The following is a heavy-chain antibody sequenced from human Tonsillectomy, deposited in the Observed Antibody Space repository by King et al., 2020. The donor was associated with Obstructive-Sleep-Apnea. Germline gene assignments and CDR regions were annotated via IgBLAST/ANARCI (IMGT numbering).Heavy chain of an antibody. J-gene: IGHJ4*02. CDR2: IYPGDSDT. CDR1: GYTFSIYW. CDR3: ARGPRTGDAFDY. V-gene: IGHV5-51*01. D-gene: IGHD7-27*01. Sequence: QLVQSGAEVKKPGESLKISCKGSGYTFSIYWIGWGRQMPGKGLEWMGIIYPGDSDTRYSPSFRGQVTISADKSLSTAYLQWSSLKALDTPMYYCARGPRTGDAFDYWGQGTLVTVSS.